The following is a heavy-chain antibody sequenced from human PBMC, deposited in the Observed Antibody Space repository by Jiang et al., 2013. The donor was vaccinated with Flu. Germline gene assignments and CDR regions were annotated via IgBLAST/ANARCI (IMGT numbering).Heavy chain of an antibody. D-gene: IGHD3-9*01. CDR2: LSPGDH. CDR3: ARMLWDFLTGPVDYDYGMDV. V-gene: IGHV4-30-4*07. CDR1: GASINRGGFS. J-gene: IGHJ6*02. Sequence: TCAVPGASINRGGFSWDWVRQPPGKGLEWDRVYLSPGDHQLQPVPPESSFHISRHVQDQFFLELNSLTAADTAVYYCARMLWDFLTGPVDYDYGMDVWGQGTTVTVSS.